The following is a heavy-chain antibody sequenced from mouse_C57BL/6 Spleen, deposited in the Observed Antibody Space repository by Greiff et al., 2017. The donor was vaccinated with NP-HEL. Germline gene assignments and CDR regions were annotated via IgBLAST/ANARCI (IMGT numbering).Heavy chain of an antibody. D-gene: IGHD2-5*01. CDR2: IDPSDSYT. CDR1: GYTFTSYW. Sequence: QVQLQQPGAELVMPGASVKLSCKASGYTFTSYWMHWVKQRPGQGLEWIGEIDPSDSYTNYTQKFKGKSTLTVDKSSSTAYMQLSSLTSEDSAVYYCARRDSNYYYAMDDWGQGTSVTVSS. CDR3: ARRDSNYYYAMDD. V-gene: IGHV1-69*01. J-gene: IGHJ4*01.